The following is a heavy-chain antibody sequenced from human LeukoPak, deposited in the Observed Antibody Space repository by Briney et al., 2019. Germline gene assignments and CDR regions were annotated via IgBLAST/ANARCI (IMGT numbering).Heavy chain of an antibody. J-gene: IGHJ2*01. Sequence: PGGSLRLSCAASGFTFNIYAMSCVRQALGKGLEWVSALCGSAGSTYYADSVKGRFTISRDNSKNTLYLQMNSLRAEDTAVYYCATDTAMVYWYFDLGGRGTLVTVSS. V-gene: IGHV3-23*01. D-gene: IGHD5-18*01. CDR1: GFTFNIYA. CDR2: LCGSAGST. CDR3: ATDTAMVYWYFDL.